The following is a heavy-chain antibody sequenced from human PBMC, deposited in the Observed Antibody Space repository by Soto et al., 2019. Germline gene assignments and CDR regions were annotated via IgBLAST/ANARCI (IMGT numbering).Heavy chain of an antibody. CDR2: INPNSGGT. CDR1: GYTFTGYY. J-gene: IGHJ6*02. CDR3: ARDKERITIFGVPPAFGMDV. V-gene: IGHV1-2*04. Sequence: ASVKVSCKASGYTFTGYYTHWVRQAPGQGLEWMGWINPNSGGTNYAQKFQGWVTMTRDTSISTAYMELSRLRSDDTAVYYCARDKERITIFGVPPAFGMDVWGQGTTVTVSS. D-gene: IGHD3-3*01.